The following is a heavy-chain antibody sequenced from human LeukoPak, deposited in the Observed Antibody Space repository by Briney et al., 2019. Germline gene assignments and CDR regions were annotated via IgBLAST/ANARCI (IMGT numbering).Heavy chain of an antibody. D-gene: IGHD4-17*01. Sequence: SETLSPTCTVSGGSISSSSYYWGWIRQPPGKGLEWIGSIYYSGSTYYNPSLKSRVTISVDTSKNQFSLKLSSVTAADTAVYYCARRDYGDYPFDYWGQGTLVTVSS. V-gene: IGHV4-39*01. CDR1: GGSISSSSYY. J-gene: IGHJ4*02. CDR3: ARRDYGDYPFDY. CDR2: IYYSGST.